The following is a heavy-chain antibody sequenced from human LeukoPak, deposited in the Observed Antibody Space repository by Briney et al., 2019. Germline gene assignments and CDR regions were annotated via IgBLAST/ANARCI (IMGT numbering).Heavy chain of an antibody. Sequence: SQTLSLTCTVSGRSLDSGNFYWSWIRQPPGKGLEWIGYIYFSGSTYYNPSLKSRISISVDTSKNQFSLKLSSVTAADTALYYCARGITRRRTFDIWGQGTMVTVSS. D-gene: IGHD3-10*01. CDR1: GRSLDSGNFY. V-gene: IGHV4-30-4*08. CDR2: IYFSGST. J-gene: IGHJ3*02. CDR3: ARGITRRRTFDI.